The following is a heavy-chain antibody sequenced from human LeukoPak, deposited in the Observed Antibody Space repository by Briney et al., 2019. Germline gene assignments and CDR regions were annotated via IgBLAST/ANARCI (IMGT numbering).Heavy chain of an antibody. CDR1: GGTFSSYA. CDR2: IIPIFGTA. V-gene: IGHV1-69*05. CDR3: AREGILWSWNPFDY. J-gene: IGHJ4*02. D-gene: IGHD1-1*01. Sequence: SSVKVSCKASGGTFSSYAISWVRQAPGQGLEWMGRIIPIFGTANYAQKFQGRVTITTDESTSTAYMELSSLRSEDTAVYYCAREGILWSWNPFDYWGQGTLVTVSS.